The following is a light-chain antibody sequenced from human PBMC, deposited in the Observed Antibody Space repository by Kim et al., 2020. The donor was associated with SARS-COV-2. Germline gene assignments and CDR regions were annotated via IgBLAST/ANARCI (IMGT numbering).Light chain of an antibody. Sequence: QSALTQPPSASGSPGQSVTISCTGTSSDVGGYNYVSWYQQHPGKAPKLMVYGVSKRPSGVPDRFSGSKSDNTASLTVSGLQAEDEADYYCSSYAGSDNYVFGTGTKVTVL. CDR3: SSYAGSDNYV. CDR1: SSDVGGYNY. CDR2: GVS. J-gene: IGLJ1*01. V-gene: IGLV2-8*01.